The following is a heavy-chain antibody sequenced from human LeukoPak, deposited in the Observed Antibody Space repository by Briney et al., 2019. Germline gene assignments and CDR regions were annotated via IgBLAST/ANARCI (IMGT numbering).Heavy chain of an antibody. D-gene: IGHD3-10*01. CDR1: GFTFSSDW. Sequence: PGGSLRLSCAASGFTFSSDWMNWVRQAPGKGLGWVANINQDGSEKYYVDSVKGRFTISRDNAKNSLYLQMNSLRAEDTAVYYCARDPDMVRGVNFDYWGQGTLVTVSS. CDR2: INQDGSEK. CDR3: ARDPDMVRGVNFDY. V-gene: IGHV3-7*03. J-gene: IGHJ4*02.